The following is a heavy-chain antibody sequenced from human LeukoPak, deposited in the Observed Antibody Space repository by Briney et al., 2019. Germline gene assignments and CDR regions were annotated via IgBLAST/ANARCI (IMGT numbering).Heavy chain of an antibody. CDR2: IGSNSDGGTI. V-gene: IGHV3-15*04. Sequence: GGSLRLSCATSGFTFSNAWMSWVRQAPGKGLEWVGRIGSNSDGGTIDYAAPVKGRFALSRDGSKNTLYLQMNSLQTEDTAVYYCATDFYDTTWGQGTLVTVSS. J-gene: IGHJ5*02. CDR1: GFTFSNAW. CDR3: ATDFYDTT. D-gene: IGHD3-22*01.